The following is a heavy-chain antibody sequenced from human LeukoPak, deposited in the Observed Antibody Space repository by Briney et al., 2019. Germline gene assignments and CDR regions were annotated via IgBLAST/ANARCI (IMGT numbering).Heavy chain of an antibody. Sequence: GGSLRLSCAASRVTFSDYTMNCVRQAPGKGLERVSSISSGSSDIHYADSVKARFTISRDNAKNSLYLQMNSLRAEDTAVYYCAREGGDLDYWGQGTLVTVSS. J-gene: IGHJ4*02. CDR1: RVTFSDYT. V-gene: IGHV3-21*01. CDR2: ISSGSSDI. CDR3: AREGGDLDY. D-gene: IGHD4-17*01.